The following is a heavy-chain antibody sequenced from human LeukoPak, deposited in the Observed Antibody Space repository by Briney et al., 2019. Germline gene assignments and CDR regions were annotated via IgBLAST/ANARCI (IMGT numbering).Heavy chain of an antibody. CDR2: ISSSSSYI. J-gene: IGHJ5*02. CDR3: ASIGDCSSTSCFPLGP. D-gene: IGHD2-2*01. Sequence: GGSLRLSCAASGFTFSSYSMNWVRQARGKGLEWVSFISSSSSYIYYADSVKGRFTISRDNAKNSLYLQMNSLRAEDTAVYYCASIGDCSSTSCFPLGPWGQGTLVTVSS. V-gene: IGHV3-21*01. CDR1: GFTFSSYS.